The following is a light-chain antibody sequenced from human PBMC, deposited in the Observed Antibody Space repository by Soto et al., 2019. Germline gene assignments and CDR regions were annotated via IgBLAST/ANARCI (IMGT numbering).Light chain of an antibody. CDR1: TSDIGGHKY. Sequence: QSALTQPASVSESPGQSITISCTGTTSDIGGHKYVSWYQQHPDKAPKLLIYEVNIRASGVSNRFSGAKSGNTASLTISGLQPVDEGDYYCSSYTRNTTAFGTGTKLTVL. V-gene: IGLV2-14*01. CDR2: EVN. CDR3: SSYTRNTTA. J-gene: IGLJ1*01.